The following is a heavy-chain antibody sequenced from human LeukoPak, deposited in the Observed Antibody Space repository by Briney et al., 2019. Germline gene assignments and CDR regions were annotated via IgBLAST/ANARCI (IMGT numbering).Heavy chain of an antibody. CDR3: ARDNDAFDI. J-gene: IGHJ3*02. V-gene: IGHV4-59*01. CDR1: GGSISSYY. CDR2: IYYSGST. Sequence: SETLSLTCTVSGGSISSYYWSWIRQPPGKGLEWIGYIYYSGSTNCNPSLKSRVTISVDTSKNQFSLKLSSVTAADTAVYYCARDNDAFDIWGQGTMVTVSS.